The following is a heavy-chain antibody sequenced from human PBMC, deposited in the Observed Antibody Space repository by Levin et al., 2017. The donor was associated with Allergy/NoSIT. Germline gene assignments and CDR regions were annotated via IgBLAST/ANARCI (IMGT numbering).Heavy chain of an antibody. CDR1: GFIFTNYA. V-gene: IGHV3-23*01. Sequence: SCAASGFIFTNYAMSWVRQAPGKGLEWVSSTSGSGATTYYADSVKGRFTISRDNTKNTLYLQMDRLRAEDTAFYYCARSVAAAATTAVWDAFDIWGQGTMLIVSS. J-gene: IGHJ3*02. CDR2: TSGSGATT. D-gene: IGHD6-13*01. CDR3: ARSVAAAATTAVWDAFDI.